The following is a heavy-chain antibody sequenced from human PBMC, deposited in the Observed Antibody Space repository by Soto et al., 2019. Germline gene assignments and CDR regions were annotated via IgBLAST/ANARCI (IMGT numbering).Heavy chain of an antibody. CDR3: ARDPVGATDGWFDP. D-gene: IGHD1-26*01. Sequence: ASVKVSCKATGYTFTNYALHWVRQAPRQRPEWMGRINAGNGNTKYSQKFQGRVTITRDTSASTVYMELSSLRSEDTAVYYCARDPVGATDGWFDPWGQGTLVTVSS. V-gene: IGHV1-3*01. CDR1: GYTFTNYA. CDR2: INAGNGNT. J-gene: IGHJ5*02.